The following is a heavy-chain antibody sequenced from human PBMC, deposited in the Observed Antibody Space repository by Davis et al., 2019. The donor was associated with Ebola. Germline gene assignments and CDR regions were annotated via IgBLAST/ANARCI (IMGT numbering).Heavy chain of an antibody. V-gene: IGHV3-21*01. D-gene: IGHD2-15*01. J-gene: IGHJ4*02. CDR3: ATLVVVAARACF. Sequence: GESLKISCAASGFTFSSYSMNWVRQAPGKGLEWVSSISSSSSYIYYADSVKGRFTISRDNAKNSLYLQMNSLRAEDTAVYYCATLVVVAARACFWGQGTLVTVSS. CDR1: GFTFSSYS. CDR2: ISSSSSYI.